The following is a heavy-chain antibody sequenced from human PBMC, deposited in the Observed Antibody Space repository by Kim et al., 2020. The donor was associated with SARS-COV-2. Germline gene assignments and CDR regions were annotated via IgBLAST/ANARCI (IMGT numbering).Heavy chain of an antibody. CDR3: AKDKFLGGSYFASGSLGSIDV. CDR1: GFTFDDYA. Sequence: GGSLRLSCAASGFTFDDYAMHWVRQVPGKGLEWVSLISGDGSSTYYADSVKGRFTISRDNSKNSLYLQMNSLKTEDTALYYCAKDKFLGGSYFASGSLGSIDVWGQGTAVTVSS. V-gene: IGHV3-43*02. CDR2: ISGDGSST. D-gene: IGHD3-10*01. J-gene: IGHJ6*02.